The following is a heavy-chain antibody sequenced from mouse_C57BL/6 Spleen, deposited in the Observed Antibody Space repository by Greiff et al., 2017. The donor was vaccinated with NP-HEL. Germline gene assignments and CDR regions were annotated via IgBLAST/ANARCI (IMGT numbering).Heavy chain of an antibody. CDR1: GYTFTDYE. CDR3: TREDGSLGFAY. Sequence: VKLQESGAELVRPGASVTLSCKASGYTFTDYEMHWVKQTPVHGLEWIGAIDPETGGTAYNQKFKGKAILTADKSSSTAYMELRSLTSEDSAVYYCTREDGSLGFAYWGQGTLVTVSA. J-gene: IGHJ3*01. D-gene: IGHD2-3*01. CDR2: IDPETGGT. V-gene: IGHV1-15*01.